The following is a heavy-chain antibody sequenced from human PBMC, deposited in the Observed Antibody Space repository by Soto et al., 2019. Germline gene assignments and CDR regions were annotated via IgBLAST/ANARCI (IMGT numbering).Heavy chain of an antibody. Sequence: EVQLVESGGGLVQPGGSLRLSCAASGFTFSDHYMDWVRQAPGKGLEWVGRTRNKANSYTTEYAASVKGRFTISRDDSKNSLYLQMNSLRTEDTAVYYCARHLYSSGWYDFDYWGQGTLVTVSS. CDR2: TRNKANSYTT. CDR1: GFTFSDHY. V-gene: IGHV3-72*01. D-gene: IGHD6-19*01. CDR3: ARHLYSSGWYDFDY. J-gene: IGHJ4*02.